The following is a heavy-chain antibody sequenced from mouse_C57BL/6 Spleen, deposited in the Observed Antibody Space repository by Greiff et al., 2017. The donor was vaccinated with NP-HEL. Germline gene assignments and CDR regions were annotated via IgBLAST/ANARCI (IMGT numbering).Heavy chain of an antibody. Sequence: EVQLQQSGPGLVKPSQSLSLTCSVTGYSITSGYYWNWIRQFPGNKLEWMGYISYDGSNNYNPSLKNRISITRDTSKNQFFLKLNSVTTEDTATYYCARVLDGFFDYWGQGTTLTVSS. V-gene: IGHV3-6*01. D-gene: IGHD2-3*01. CDR3: ARVLDGFFDY. CDR2: ISYDGSN. J-gene: IGHJ2*01. CDR1: GYSITSGYY.